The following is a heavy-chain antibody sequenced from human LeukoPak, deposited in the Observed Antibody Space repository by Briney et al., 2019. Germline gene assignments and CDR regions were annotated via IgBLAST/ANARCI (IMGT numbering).Heavy chain of an antibody. V-gene: IGHV3-33*06. CDR1: GFTFSSYG. Sequence: GGSLRLSCAASGFTFSSYGMHWVRQAPGKRLEWVAVIWYDGSNKYYADSVKGRFTISRDNSKNTLYLQMNSLRAEDTAVYYCAKERNDCSGGSCHYLDAFDIWGQGTMVTVSS. J-gene: IGHJ3*02. CDR3: AKERNDCSGGSCHYLDAFDI. D-gene: IGHD2-15*01. CDR2: IWYDGSNK.